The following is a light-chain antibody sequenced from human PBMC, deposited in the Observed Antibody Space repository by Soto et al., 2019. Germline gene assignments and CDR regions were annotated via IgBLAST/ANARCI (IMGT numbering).Light chain of an antibody. CDR1: QSVSSN. V-gene: IGKV3-15*01. Sequence: EIVMTQSPATLSVSPGERATLSCRASQSVSSNLAWYQQKPGQAPRLLIYGASTRAAGIPARFSGSGSGTEFTLTVSSQQSEDFAFYYGKQYSNWSFTGGPGTKVDI. J-gene: IGKJ3*01. CDR3: KQYSNWSFT. CDR2: GAS.